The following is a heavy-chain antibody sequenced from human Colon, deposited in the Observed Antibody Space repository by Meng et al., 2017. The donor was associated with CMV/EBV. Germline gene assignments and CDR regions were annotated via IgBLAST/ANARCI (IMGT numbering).Heavy chain of an antibody. CDR1: GYTFITHA. Sequence: QVQLVQSGAEVKKPGASVKVSCKASGYTFITHAINWVRQAPGQGLEWMGWFNPDNGNINYAQKLQGRVTLTTDTSTSTAYMDLSSLKSEDTAVYYCAITSLFDYWGQGTLVTVSS. J-gene: IGHJ4*02. CDR3: AITSLFDY. CDR2: FNPDNGNI. V-gene: IGHV1-18*01.